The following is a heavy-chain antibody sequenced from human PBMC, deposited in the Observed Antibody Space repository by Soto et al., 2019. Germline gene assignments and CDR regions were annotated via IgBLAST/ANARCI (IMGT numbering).Heavy chain of an antibody. CDR2: INYSGST. V-gene: IGHV4-31*03. CDR1: GASVSSGGYY. Sequence: SETLSLTCTVSGASVSSGGYYWSWIRQHPGKGLEWIGYINYSGSTYYNPSLKSRVIISVDTSRNQFSLNLSSLTAADTAVYYCARSYSSSSSQSDYWGQGTLVTVSS. CDR3: ARSYSSSSSQSDY. D-gene: IGHD6-6*01. J-gene: IGHJ4*02.